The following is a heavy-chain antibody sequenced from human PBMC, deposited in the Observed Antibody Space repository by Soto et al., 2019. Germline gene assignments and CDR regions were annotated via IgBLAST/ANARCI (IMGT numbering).Heavy chain of an antibody. V-gene: IGHV3-15*07. CDR1: GFTFSNAW. J-gene: IGHJ4*02. CDR2: IKSEANGGTI. Sequence: GGSLRLSCAASGFTFSNAWMNWVRQAPGKGLEWVGRIKSEANGGTIEYAAPVKGRFTVSRDDAKRTFFVQMNSLKTEDTGMYYCATGSYEISGLDFWGRGTLVTVSS. D-gene: IGHD1-26*01. CDR3: ATGSYEISGLDF.